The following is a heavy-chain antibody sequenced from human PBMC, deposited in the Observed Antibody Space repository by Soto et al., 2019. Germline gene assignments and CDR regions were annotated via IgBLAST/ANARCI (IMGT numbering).Heavy chain of an antibody. V-gene: IGHV3-33*01. Sequence: GGSLRLSCAASGFTFSSYGMHWVRQAPGKGLEWVAVIWYDGSNKYYADSVKGRFTISRDNSKNTLYLQMNSLRAEDTAVYYCVVGWIVATMNAEYFQHWGQGTLVTVSS. CDR2: IWYDGSNK. CDR3: VVGWIVATMNAEYFQH. J-gene: IGHJ1*01. D-gene: IGHD5-12*01. CDR1: GFTFSSYG.